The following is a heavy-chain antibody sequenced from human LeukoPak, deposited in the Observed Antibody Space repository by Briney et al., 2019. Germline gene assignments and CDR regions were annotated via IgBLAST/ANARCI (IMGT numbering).Heavy chain of an antibody. CDR2: ISSSSSYI. D-gene: IGHD6-19*01. Sequence: GGSLRLSCAASGFTFSSYSMNWVRQAPGKGLEWVSSISSSSSYIYYADSVKGRFTISRDNAKNSLYLQMNSLRAEDTAVYYRAKNGYSSGWRPDYWGQGTLVTVSS. CDR3: AKNGYSSGWRPDY. CDR1: GFTFSSYS. V-gene: IGHV3-21*01. J-gene: IGHJ4*02.